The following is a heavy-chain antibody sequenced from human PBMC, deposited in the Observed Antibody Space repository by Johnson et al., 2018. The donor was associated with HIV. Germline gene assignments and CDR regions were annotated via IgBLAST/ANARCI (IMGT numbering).Heavy chain of an antibody. V-gene: IGHV3-30*14. CDR2: ISYDGRNK. CDR3: ARDFNSGSPDGAFDI. Sequence: QVQLVESGGGVVQPGRSLRLSCAASGFTFSTYAMHWVRQAPGKGLEWVACISYDGRNKHYAGSVKGRFTISRDNSKNTLYLQMNSLRAEDTALYYCARDFNSGSPDGAFDIWGQGTMVTVSS. CDR1: GFTFSTYA. D-gene: IGHD4-23*01. J-gene: IGHJ3*02.